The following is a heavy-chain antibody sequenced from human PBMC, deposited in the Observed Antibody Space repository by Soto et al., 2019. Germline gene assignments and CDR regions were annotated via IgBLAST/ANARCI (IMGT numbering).Heavy chain of an antibody. CDR1: GFTFPDHA. CDR3: SANGGLPAL. V-gene: IGHV3-49*03. D-gene: IGHD3-16*01. CDR2: ISGTTYGGTA. Sequence: SLRLSCSASGFTFPDHAVSWFRQAPGKGPEWVSLISGTTYGGTAEYAASVRGRFIVSREDSKRIVYLQMNSLKTEDTAVYYCSANGGLPALWRPGTCVTVCS. J-gene: IGHJ4*02.